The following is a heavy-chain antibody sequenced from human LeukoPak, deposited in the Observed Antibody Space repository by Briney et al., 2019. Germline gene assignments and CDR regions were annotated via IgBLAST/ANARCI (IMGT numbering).Heavy chain of an antibody. CDR3: ARDPLRGMYYFDY. V-gene: IGHV4-4*07. J-gene: IGHJ4*02. CDR2: IYTSVNT. Sequence: SETLSLTCTVSGGSISSYYWSWIRQPAGKGREGIGRIYTSVNTNYNPSLKSRVTMSVDTSKTQFSLKLRSVTAAETAVYYCARDPLRGMYYFDYWGQGTLVTVSS. D-gene: IGHD3-10*01. CDR1: GGSISSYY.